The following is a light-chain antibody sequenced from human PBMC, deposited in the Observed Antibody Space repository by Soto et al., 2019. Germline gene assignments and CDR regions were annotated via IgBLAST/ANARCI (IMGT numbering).Light chain of an antibody. CDR1: QSVSRT. CDR3: QQYNNWPLT. V-gene: IGKV3-15*01. CDR2: GAS. Sequence: EIVMTQSPATLSVSPGERATLSCRASQSVSRTLAWYQQKPGQAPSLLIYGASTRATGVPARFSGSVSGTEFTLTISSVQSEDYAVYYCQQYNNWPLTFGGGTKVEIK. J-gene: IGKJ4*01.